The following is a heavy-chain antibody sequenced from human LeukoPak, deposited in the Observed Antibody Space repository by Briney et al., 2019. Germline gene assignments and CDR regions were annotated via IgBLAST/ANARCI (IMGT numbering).Heavy chain of an antibody. D-gene: IGHD3-10*01. CDR1: RFTFSSFG. Sequence: GGSLRLSCAASRFTFSSFGMHWVRQAPGKGPEWVAVISYDGSNKYYADSEKGRFTISRDNSKNTLYLQMNSLRAEDTAVYYCAKGRYYGSGNSFAYFQHWGQGTLVTVSS. V-gene: IGHV3-30*18. CDR3: AKGRYYGSGNSFAYFQH. J-gene: IGHJ1*01. CDR2: ISYDGSNK.